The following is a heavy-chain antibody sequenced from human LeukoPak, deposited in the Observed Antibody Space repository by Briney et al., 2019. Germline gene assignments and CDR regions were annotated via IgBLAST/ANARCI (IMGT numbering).Heavy chain of an antibody. Sequence: PGGSLRLSCAASGFTFSSYAMSWVRQAPGEGLEWVSTISGSGAYTYYTDSVKGRFTISRDDSKNTLYLQMNSLRAEDTAVYYCAKDCCSGSYPRGLGYWGQGTLVTVSS. D-gene: IGHD3-10*02. J-gene: IGHJ4*02. CDR2: ISGSGAYT. CDR1: GFTFSSYA. CDR3: AKDCCSGSYPRGLGY. V-gene: IGHV3-23*01.